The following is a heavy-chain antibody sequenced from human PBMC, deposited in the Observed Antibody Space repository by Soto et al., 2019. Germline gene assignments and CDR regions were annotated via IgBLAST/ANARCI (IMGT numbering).Heavy chain of an antibody. Sequence: QVQLVQSGAEVKKPGSSVKVSCKASGGTFSSYAISWVRQAPGQGLEWMGGDIPIFGTANYAQKFQGRVTIIAGDAKTTAYMGLSSLGFEGTAVYFLGRDYGHSWFYPWGQGTLVTVSS. CDR3: GRDYGHSWFYP. D-gene: IGHD3-16*01. CDR1: GGTFSSYA. V-gene: IGHV1-69*01. J-gene: IGHJ5*02. CDR2: DIPIFGTA.